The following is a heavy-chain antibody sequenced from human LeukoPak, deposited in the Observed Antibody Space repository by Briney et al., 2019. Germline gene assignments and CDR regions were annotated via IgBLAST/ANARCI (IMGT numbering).Heavy chain of an antibody. V-gene: IGHV4-34*01. Sequence: SETLSLTCAVHGGACRGYYWSWLRQPPGKGLEWMGEINHSGSNNYTPSLSSAVTISVDTSKNQFSLRLSSVTAADTAVYYCARSADFWSGYPPEPDWGQGTLVTVSS. CDR1: GGACRGYY. J-gene: IGHJ4*02. CDR3: ARSADFWSGYPPEPD. CDR2: INHSGSN. D-gene: IGHD3-3*01.